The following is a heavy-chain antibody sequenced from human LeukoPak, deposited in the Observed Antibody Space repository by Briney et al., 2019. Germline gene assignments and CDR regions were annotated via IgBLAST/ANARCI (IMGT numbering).Heavy chain of an antibody. CDR1: GFTFDDYA. J-gene: IGHJ4*01. CDR3: TRYCSADF. CDR2: ISGDGGST. V-gene: IGHV3-43*02. Sequence: GGSVRLSCAAAGFTFDDYAMHWVRQAPGKGLVWVSIISGDGGSTYYADSVKGRFTISRDNSNNSLYLQMTGLNSARTALYSGTRYCSADFWGKGTMVTVSS. D-gene: IGHD2-8*01.